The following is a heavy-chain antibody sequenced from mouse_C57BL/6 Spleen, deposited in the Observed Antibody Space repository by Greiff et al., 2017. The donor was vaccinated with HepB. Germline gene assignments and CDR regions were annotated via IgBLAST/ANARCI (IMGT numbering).Heavy chain of an antibody. V-gene: IGHV5-9-1*02. CDR1: GFTFSSYA. CDR2: ISSGGDYI. Sequence: DVKLVESGEGLVKPGGSLKLSCAASGFTFSSYAMSWVRQTPEKRLEWVAYISSGGDYIYYADTVKGRFPISRDNARNTLYLQMSSLKSEDTAMYYCTRAITTVVATDAMDYWGQGTSVTVSS. CDR3: TRAITTVVATDAMDY. J-gene: IGHJ4*01. D-gene: IGHD1-1*01.